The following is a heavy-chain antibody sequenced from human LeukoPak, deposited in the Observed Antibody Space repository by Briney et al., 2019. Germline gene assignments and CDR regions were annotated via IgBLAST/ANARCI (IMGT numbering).Heavy chain of an antibody. CDR1: EISFSSSW. Sequence: PGGSLTLSCAASEISFSSSWMHWVRQGPGKGLVWVSRVNSDGTRTNYADSVKGRFAISRDNAKNMLYLQMNSLRAEDTAVYYCARDEDFNYGDYSNWFDPWGQGTLVTVSS. V-gene: IGHV3-74*01. CDR2: VNSDGTRT. J-gene: IGHJ5*02. CDR3: ARDEDFNYGDYSNWFDP. D-gene: IGHD4-17*01.